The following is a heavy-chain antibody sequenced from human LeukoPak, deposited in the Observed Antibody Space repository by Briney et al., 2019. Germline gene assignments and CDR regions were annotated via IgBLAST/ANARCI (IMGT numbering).Heavy chain of an antibody. V-gene: IGHV1-18*01. Sequence: ASVKVSCMASGYTFTSYGISWVRQAPGPGLEWLGWISAYDGNTNYAQELQGRVTMTTDTFTSPAYMELRSLRSDDTAVYYCARTAGTIVGVVTSGYWGQGTLVTVSS. J-gene: IGHJ4*02. CDR3: ARTAGTIVGVVTSGY. D-gene: IGHD3-3*01. CDR2: ISAYDGNT. CDR1: GYTFTSYG.